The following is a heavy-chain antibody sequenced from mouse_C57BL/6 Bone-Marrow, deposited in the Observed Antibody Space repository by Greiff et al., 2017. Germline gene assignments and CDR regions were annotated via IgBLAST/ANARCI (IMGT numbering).Heavy chain of an antibody. CDR2: INPNNGGT. CDR3: ARPRAMRDGPYYFDY. V-gene: IGHV1-26*01. D-gene: IGHD2-3*01. J-gene: IGHJ2*01. CDR1: GYTFTDYY. Sequence: VQLQQSGPELVKPGASVKISCKASGYTFTDYYMNWVKQSHGKSLEWIGDINPNNGGTSYNQKFKGKATLTVDKSSSTAYMELRSLTSEDSAVYYCARPRAMRDGPYYFDYWGQGTTLTVSA.